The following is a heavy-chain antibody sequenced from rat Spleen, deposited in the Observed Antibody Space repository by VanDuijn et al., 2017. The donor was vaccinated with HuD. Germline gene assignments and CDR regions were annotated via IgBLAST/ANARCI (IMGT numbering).Heavy chain of an antibody. CDR1: GFTFSSFP. D-gene: IGHD1-11*01. V-gene: IGHV5-46*01. J-gene: IGHJ3*01. Sequence: EVQLVESGGGLVQPGRSLKLSCAASGFTFSSFPMAWVRQAPKKGLEWVAYISSDGRRNYYRDSVKGRFTISRDNAENTVYLQMNSLKSEDTATYYCAKDHYGGYPFAYWGQGTLVTVSS. CDR3: AKDHYGGYPFAY. CDR2: ISSDGRRN.